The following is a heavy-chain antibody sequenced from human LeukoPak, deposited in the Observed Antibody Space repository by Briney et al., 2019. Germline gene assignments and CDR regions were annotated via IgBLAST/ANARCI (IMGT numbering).Heavy chain of an antibody. CDR1: GFTFSSYS. CDR3: ARDSGAMVRGVTISHHFDY. V-gene: IGHV3-21*01. CDR2: ISSSSSYI. Sequence: GGSLRLSCAASGFTFSSYSMNWVRQAPGKGLEWVSSISSSSSYIYYADSVKGRFTTSRDNAKNSLYLQMNSLRAEDTAVYYCARDSGAMVRGVTISHHFDYWGQGTLVTVSS. D-gene: IGHD3-10*01. J-gene: IGHJ4*02.